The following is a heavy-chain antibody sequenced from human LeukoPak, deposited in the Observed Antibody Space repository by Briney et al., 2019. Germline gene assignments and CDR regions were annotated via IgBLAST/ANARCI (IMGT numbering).Heavy chain of an antibody. CDR3: ARVVASTSIDS. V-gene: IGHV4-39*07. D-gene: IGHD2-15*01. J-gene: IGHJ4*02. CDR1: GGSISSSSYF. CDR2: IFHSGSV. Sequence: PSETLSLTCTVSGGSISSSSYFWGWVRQPPGKGLEWIGSIFHSGSVYYNPSLKSRVTISVDPSKNRFSLKLTSVTAADTAVYYCARVVASTSIDSWGQGTLVTVSS.